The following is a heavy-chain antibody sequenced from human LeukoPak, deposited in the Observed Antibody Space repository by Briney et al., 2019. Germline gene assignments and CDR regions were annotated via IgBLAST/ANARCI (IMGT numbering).Heavy chain of an antibody. CDR2: ISPSGAST. V-gene: IGHV1-46*01. D-gene: IGHD3-22*01. J-gene: IGHJ2*01. Sequence: ASVKVSCKSFGYTFTSNYMHWVRQAPGQGPEWMGVISPSGASTTYAQTFQGRVTLTRDMSTSTDYLELSSLRSEDTAVYYCARDLPYYEKRLPKNWYFDLWGRGTLVTVSS. CDR1: GYTFTSNY. CDR3: ARDLPYYEKRLPKNWYFDL.